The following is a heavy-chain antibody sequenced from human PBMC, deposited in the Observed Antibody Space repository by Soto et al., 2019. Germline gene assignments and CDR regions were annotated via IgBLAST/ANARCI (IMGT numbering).Heavy chain of an antibody. D-gene: IGHD6-25*01. CDR3: ARLTDIAAVIDY. J-gene: IGHJ4*02. Sequence: ASLKVFCKGSGYSFTNYSVGWVRLMPGKGLEWMGIIYPGDSDTRYSPSFQGQVTISADKSISTAYLQWSSLKASDTAMYYCARLTDIAAVIDYWGQGTLVTVSS. CDR1: GYSFTNYS. V-gene: IGHV5-51*01. CDR2: IYPGDSDT.